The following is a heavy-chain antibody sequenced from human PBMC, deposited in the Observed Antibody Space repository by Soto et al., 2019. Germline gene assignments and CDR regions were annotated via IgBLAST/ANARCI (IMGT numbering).Heavy chain of an antibody. CDR2: IIPILGIA. J-gene: IGHJ5*02. CDR3: ARDRLLVQSQYCSSTSCYVFDP. CDR1: VGTFSSYT. D-gene: IGHD2-2*01. Sequence: ASVKVSCKASVGTFSSYTISWVRQAPGQGLEWMGRIIPILGIANYAQKFQGRVTITADKSTSTAYMELSSLRSEDTAVYYCARDRLLVQSQYCSSTSCYVFDPWGQGTLVTVSS. V-gene: IGHV1-69*04.